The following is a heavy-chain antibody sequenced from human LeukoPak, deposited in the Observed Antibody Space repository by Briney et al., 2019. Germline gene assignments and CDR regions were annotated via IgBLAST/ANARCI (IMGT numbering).Heavy chain of an antibody. J-gene: IGHJ4*02. CDR1: GYTFTGYY. V-gene: IGHV1-2*02. CDR3: ARGHIVVVMYDY. D-gene: IGHD2-21*01. Sequence: ASVKLSCKASGYTFTGYYMHWVRQAPGQGLEWMGWINPNSGGTNYAQKFQGRVTMTRDTSISTAYMELSRLRSDDTAVYYCARGHIVVVMYDYWGQGTLVTVSS. CDR2: INPNSGGT.